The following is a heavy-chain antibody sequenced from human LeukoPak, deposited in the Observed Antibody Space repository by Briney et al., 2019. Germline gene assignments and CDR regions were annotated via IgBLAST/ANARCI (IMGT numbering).Heavy chain of an antibody. J-gene: IGHJ6*02. CDR3: AKDSRANYDFWSGYRYYYYGMDV. Sequence: GGSLRLSCAASGFTFSSYAMSWVRQAPGKGLEWVSAISGSGGSTYYADSVKGRFTISRDNSKNTLYLQMNSLRAEDTAVYYCAKDSRANYDFWSGYRYYYYGMDVWGQGTLVTVSS. CDR2: ISGSGGST. V-gene: IGHV3-23*01. D-gene: IGHD3-3*01. CDR1: GFTFSSYA.